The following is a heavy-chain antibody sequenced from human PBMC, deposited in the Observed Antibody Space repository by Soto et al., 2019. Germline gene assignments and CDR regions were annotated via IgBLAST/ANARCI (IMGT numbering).Heavy chain of an antibody. J-gene: IGHJ4*02. CDR2: IGAYNGNT. CDR1: CYTFTSYG. Sequence: ASGKVSCKASCYTFTSYGISWVRQAPGKGLEWMGWIGAYNGNTNYAQKLQGRVTMTTDTSTSTAYMELRSLRSDDTAVYYCARVSGGLAAGEHDYWGQGTLVTVSS. D-gene: IGHD2-15*01. CDR3: ARVSGGLAAGEHDY. V-gene: IGHV1-18*01.